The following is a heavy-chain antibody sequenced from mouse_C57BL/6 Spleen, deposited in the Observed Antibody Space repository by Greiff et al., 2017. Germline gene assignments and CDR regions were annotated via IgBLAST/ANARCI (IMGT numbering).Heavy chain of an antibody. CDR3: ARGDYYGSSWVWFAY. D-gene: IGHD1-1*01. J-gene: IGHJ3*01. CDR1: GYTFTSYW. V-gene: IGHV1-55*01. Sequence: VQLQQPGAELVKPGASVKMSCKASGYTFTSYWITWVKQRPGQGLEWIGDIYPGSGSTTYNEKFKSKATLTVDTSSSTASMQLSSLTSEDSAVYYCARGDYYGSSWVWFAYWGQGTLGTVSA. CDR2: IYPGSGST.